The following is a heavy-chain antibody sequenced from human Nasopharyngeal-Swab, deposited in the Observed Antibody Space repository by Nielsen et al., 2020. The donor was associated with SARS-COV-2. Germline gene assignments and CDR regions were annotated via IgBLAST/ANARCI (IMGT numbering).Heavy chain of an antibody. D-gene: IGHD6-13*01. J-gene: IGHJ4*02. V-gene: IGHV3-15*01. Sequence: ETLSLTSTLSGFTYSDSWIHWVRQAPGKGLEWVGRIKSKSSGETTDYTAPVKGRFTISRDDSKNMLYLQMNSLKTEDTAVYYCTTVKNVASAADFWGQGTLVTVSS. CDR1: GFTYSDSW. CDR3: TTVKNVASAADF. CDR2: IKSKSSGETT.